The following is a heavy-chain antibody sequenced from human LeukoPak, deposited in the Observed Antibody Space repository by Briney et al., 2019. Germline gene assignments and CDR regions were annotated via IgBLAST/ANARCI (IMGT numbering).Heavy chain of an antibody. Sequence: PGRSLRLSCAASGFTFSSYAMHWVRQAPGKGLEWVAVISYDGSNKYYADSVKGRFTISRDNSKNTLYLQMNSLRAEDTAVYYCARDPGYSYGCDYWGQGTLVTVSS. CDR1: GFTFSSYA. D-gene: IGHD5-18*01. J-gene: IGHJ4*02. CDR3: ARDPGYSYGCDY. V-gene: IGHV3-30*04. CDR2: ISYDGSNK.